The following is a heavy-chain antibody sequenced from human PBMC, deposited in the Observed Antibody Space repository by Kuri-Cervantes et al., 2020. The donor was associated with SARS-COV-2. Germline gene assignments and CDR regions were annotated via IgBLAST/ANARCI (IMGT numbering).Heavy chain of an antibody. Sequence: ASVKVSCKASGYTFTSYDINWVRQAPGQGLEWMGWISAYNGNTNYAQKPQGRVTMTTDTSTSTAYMELRSLRSDDTAVYYCATYRGAALDYWGQGTLVTVSS. D-gene: IGHD6-6*01. J-gene: IGHJ4*02. CDR3: ATYRGAALDY. V-gene: IGHV1-18*01. CDR2: ISAYNGNT. CDR1: GYTFTSYD.